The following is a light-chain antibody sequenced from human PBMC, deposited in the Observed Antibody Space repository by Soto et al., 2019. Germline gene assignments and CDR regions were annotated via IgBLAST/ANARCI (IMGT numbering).Light chain of an antibody. J-gene: IGLJ3*02. CDR3: ASYAGSINWV. Sequence: QSSLTQPPSASGSPGQSVTISCPGTSSDVGGYNYVSWYQQHPGKAPKLMVFEVSKRPSGVPDRFSGSKSGNTASLTVSGLQAEDEADYYCASYAGSINWVFGGGTKVTVL. CDR2: EVS. V-gene: IGLV2-8*01. CDR1: SSDVGGYNY.